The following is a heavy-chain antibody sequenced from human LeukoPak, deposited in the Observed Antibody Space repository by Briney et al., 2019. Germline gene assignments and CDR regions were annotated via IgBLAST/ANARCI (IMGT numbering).Heavy chain of an antibody. CDR1: GFTFSSYA. V-gene: IGHV3-23*01. Sequence: PGGSRRLSCAASGFTFSSYAMSWVRQAPGKGLEWVSAITGTGGSTYYADSVKGRFTISRDNSKNTLYLQMNSLRAEDTAVYYCATRGYCSGTSCYAPQPWGQGTLVTVSS. CDR3: ATRGYCSGTSCYAPQP. J-gene: IGHJ5*02. CDR2: ITGTGGST. D-gene: IGHD2-2*01.